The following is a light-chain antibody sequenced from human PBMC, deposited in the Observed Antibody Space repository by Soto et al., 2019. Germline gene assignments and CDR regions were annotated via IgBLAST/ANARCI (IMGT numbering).Light chain of an antibody. CDR1: QSISSY. CDR3: KQSYSTPV. CDR2: AAS. Sequence: DIQMTQSPSSLSASVGDRVTITCRASQSISSYLNWYQQKPGKAPKPLIYAASSLQSGVPSRFSGSGSGTDFTLAISSLQPEDVATYYCKQSYSTPVFGRGTKLEIK. J-gene: IGKJ2*01. V-gene: IGKV1-39*01.